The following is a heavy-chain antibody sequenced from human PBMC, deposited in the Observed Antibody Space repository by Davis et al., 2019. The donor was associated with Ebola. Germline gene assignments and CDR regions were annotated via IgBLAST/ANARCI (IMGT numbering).Heavy chain of an antibody. D-gene: IGHD6-19*01. CDR1: GYTFTSYA. V-gene: IGHV1-18*01. Sequence: ASVKVSCKASGYTFTSYAMHWVRQAPGQGFEWMGWISPYNGNTNYAQKLQGRVTMTTDTSTSTAYMELRSLRSDDTAVYYCAGDLRAVAGMNWFDPWGQGTLVTVSS. CDR2: ISPYNGNT. J-gene: IGHJ5*02. CDR3: AGDLRAVAGMNWFDP.